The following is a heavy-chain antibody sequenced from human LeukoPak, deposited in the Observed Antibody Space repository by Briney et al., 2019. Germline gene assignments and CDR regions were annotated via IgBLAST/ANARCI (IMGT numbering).Heavy chain of an antibody. CDR3: ARVGSWCFDL. CDR2: MSNSGST. V-gene: IGHV4-39*07. J-gene: IGHJ4*02. CDR1: GGSISSSSSHY. Sequence: SETLSLTCTVSGGSISSSSSHYWAWIRQPPGKGLEWIGTMSNSGSTYYNPSLKSRVTMSVDMSKNQFSLKLTSVTAADTAVYYCARVGSWCFDLWGQGTLVTVSS. D-gene: IGHD6-13*01.